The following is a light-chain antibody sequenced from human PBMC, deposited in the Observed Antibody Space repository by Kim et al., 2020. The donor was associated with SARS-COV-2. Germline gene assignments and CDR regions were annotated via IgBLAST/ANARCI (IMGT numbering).Light chain of an antibody. V-gene: IGKV3-20*01. CDR3: QQYGSSPT. CDR2: GAS. J-gene: IGKJ5*01. Sequence: EIVLTQSPGTLSLSPGERVTLSCRASQSVSSSTLAWYQQKRGQGTRLLIYGASTRATGIPDRFSGSGSGTDFTLTITRLEPEDFAVYYCQQYGSSPTFGQGTRLEIK. CDR1: QSVSSST.